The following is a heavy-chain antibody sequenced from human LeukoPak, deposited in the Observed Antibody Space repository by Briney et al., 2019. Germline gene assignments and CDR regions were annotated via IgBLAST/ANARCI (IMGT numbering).Heavy chain of an antibody. D-gene: IGHD3-10*01. CDR1: GGSISSYY. J-gene: IGHJ4*02. V-gene: IGHV4-59*01. Sequence: SETLSLTCTVSGGSISSYYWSWIRQPPGKGLEWLGYIYYSGSTNYNPSLKSRVTISVDTSKNQFSLKLSSVTAADTAVYYCARERGLYGSGRILQWGQGTLVTVSS. CDR2: IYYSGST. CDR3: ARERGLYGSGRILQ.